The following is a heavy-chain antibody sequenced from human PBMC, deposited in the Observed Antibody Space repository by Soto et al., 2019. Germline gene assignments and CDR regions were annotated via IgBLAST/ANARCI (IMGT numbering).Heavy chain of an antibody. CDR3: ARLSCSGNSCSFGRAFDV. D-gene: IGHD2-2*01. CDR1: GGTISSGAYF. Sequence: SETLSLTCTVSGGTISSGAYFWTWIRQHPGEGLEWIGYISYSESTYYNPPLNSRVTISLGTSNNQFSLKLSSVTAADTAVYYCARLSCSGNSCSFGRAFDVWGQGTMVTVSS. J-gene: IGHJ3*01. CDR2: ISYSEST. V-gene: IGHV4-31*03.